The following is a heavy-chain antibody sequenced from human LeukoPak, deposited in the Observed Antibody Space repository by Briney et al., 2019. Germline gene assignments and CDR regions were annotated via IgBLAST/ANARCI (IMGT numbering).Heavy chain of an antibody. Sequence: SETLSLTCAVYGGSFSGYYWSWIRQPPGKGLEWIGEINHSGSTNYNPSLKSRVTISVDTSKNQFSLELSSVTAADTAVYYCARFSTAAADEYYFDYWGQGTLVTVSS. CDR2: INHSGST. D-gene: IGHD6-13*01. J-gene: IGHJ4*02. CDR3: ARFSTAAADEYYFDY. CDR1: GGSFSGYY. V-gene: IGHV4-34*01.